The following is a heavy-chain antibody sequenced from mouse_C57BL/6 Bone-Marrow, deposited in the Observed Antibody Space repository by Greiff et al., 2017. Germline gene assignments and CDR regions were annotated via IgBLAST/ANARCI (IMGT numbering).Heavy chain of an antibody. CDR2: IWGDGST. CDR3: AKPGRLLRGYAMDY. Sequence: VKLMESGPGLVAPSQSLSITCTVSGFSLTSYGVSWVRQPPGKGLEWLGVIWGDGSTNYHSALISRLSISKDNSKSQVFLKLISLQTDDTATYYCAKPGRLLRGYAMDYWGQGTSVTVSS. CDR1: GFSLTSYG. D-gene: IGHD1-1*01. V-gene: IGHV2-3*01. J-gene: IGHJ4*01.